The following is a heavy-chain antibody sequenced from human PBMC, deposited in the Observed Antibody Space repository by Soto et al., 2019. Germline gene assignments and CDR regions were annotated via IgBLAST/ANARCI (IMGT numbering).Heavy chain of an antibody. CDR2: INHSGST. CDR1: GGSFSGYY. Sequence: SLTCAVYGGSFSGYYWSWIRQPPGKGLEWIGEINHSGSTNYNPSLKSRVTISVDTSKNQFSLKLSSVTAADTAVYYCARGAPIFSVVVAANWFDPWGQGTLVTVSS. V-gene: IGHV4-34*01. J-gene: IGHJ5*02. D-gene: IGHD2-15*01. CDR3: ARGAPIFSVVVAANWFDP.